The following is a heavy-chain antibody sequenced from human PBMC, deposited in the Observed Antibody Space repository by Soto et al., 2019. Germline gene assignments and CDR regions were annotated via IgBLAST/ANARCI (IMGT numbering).Heavy chain of an antibody. Sequence: PGGSLRLSCAASGFTFSSYGMHWVRQAPGKGLEWVAVIWYDGSNKYYADSVKGRFTISRDNAKNSLYLQMNSLRAEDTAVYYCARVKASIAVAGSYYYYYGMDVWGQGTTVTVSS. V-gene: IGHV3-33*01. CDR1: GFTFSSYG. CDR3: ARVKASIAVAGSYYYYYGMDV. J-gene: IGHJ6*02. CDR2: IWYDGSNK. D-gene: IGHD6-19*01.